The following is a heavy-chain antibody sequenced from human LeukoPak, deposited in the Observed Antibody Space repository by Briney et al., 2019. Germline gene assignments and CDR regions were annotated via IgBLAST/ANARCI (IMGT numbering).Heavy chain of an antibody. V-gene: IGHV3-48*03. D-gene: IGHD2-15*01. J-gene: IGHJ4*02. Sequence: GGSLRLSCAASGFTFSSYEMNRVRQAPGKGLEWVSYISSSGSTIYYADSVKGRFTISRDNAKNSLYLQMNSLRAEDTAVYYCARNFFHCSGGSCYYPVSDYWGQGTLVTVSS. CDR3: ARNFFHCSGGSCYYPVSDY. CDR1: GFTFSSYE. CDR2: ISSSGSTI.